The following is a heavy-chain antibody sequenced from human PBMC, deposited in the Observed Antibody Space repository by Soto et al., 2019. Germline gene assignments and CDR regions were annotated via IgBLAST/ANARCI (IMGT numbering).Heavy chain of an antibody. V-gene: IGHV3-30*18. J-gene: IGHJ6*02. CDR1: GFTFSSYG. D-gene: IGHD6-13*01. CDR2: ISYDGSNK. Sequence: QVQLVESGGGVVQPGRSLRLSCAASGFTFSSYGMHWVRQAPGKGLEWVAVISYDGSNKYYADSVKGRFTISRDNSKNKLYLQMNSLRVEDTAVYYCAKDLGQQLVVPFTYYYSYGMDVWGQGTTVTVSS. CDR3: AKDLGQQLVVPFTYYYSYGMDV.